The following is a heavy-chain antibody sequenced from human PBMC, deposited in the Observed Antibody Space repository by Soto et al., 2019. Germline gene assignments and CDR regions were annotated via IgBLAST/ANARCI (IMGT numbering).Heavy chain of an antibody. D-gene: IGHD2-15*01. Sequence: QVQLVQSGGEVKQPGASMKVSCKASGYTFINYLISWVRQAPGQGLEWMGWISADSGNTNYAQKFQGRVTLTTDTHTNTAYMDLRSLRSDATATYYCARGRTGGHCSGVTSYNFDYWGQGTLVTVSS. J-gene: IGHJ4*02. CDR3: ARGRTGGHCSGVTSYNFDY. CDR1: GYTFINYL. CDR2: ISADSGNT. V-gene: IGHV1-18*01.